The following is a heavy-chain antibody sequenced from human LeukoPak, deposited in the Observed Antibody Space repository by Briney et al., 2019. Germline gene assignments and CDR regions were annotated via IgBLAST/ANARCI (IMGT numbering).Heavy chain of an antibody. Sequence: PSGTLSLTCSVSGVSVTTSFWNWIRQSPGKGLEWIGYVSSDGPTNYTPALRSRLIMSVDTAKNDISLILTSVTAADTAIYYCARLDCVLEGCYNHWGRGTLVTVSS. J-gene: IGHJ4*02. D-gene: IGHD2-15*01. CDR1: GVSVTTSF. CDR3: ARLDCVLEGCYNH. CDR2: VSSDGPT. V-gene: IGHV4-59*08.